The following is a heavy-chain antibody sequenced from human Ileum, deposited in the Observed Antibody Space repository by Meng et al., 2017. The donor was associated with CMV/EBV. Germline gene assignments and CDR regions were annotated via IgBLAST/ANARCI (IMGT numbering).Heavy chain of an antibody. V-gene: IGHV3-23*01. Sequence: GGSLRLSCAASEFTFSSYAMSWVRQAPGKGLEWVSSFSASGVSTHYADSVKGRFTISRDNARNSVSLQMNSLRAEDTAVYYCVGYLIGGDWFDPWGQGTLVTVSS. J-gene: IGHJ5*02. CDR3: VGYLIGGDWFDP. D-gene: IGHD5-18*01. CDR1: EFTFSSYA. CDR2: FSASGVST.